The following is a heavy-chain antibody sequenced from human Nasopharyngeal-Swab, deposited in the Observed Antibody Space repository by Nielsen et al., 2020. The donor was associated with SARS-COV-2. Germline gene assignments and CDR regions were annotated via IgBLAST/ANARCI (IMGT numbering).Heavy chain of an antibody. D-gene: IGHD3-22*01. CDR2: IIPIFGTA. Sequence: WVRQAPGQGLEWMGGIIPIFGTANYAQKFQGRVTITADESTRTAYMELSSLRSEDRAVYYGASPPGYYDISGYFRNWGQGTLVTVSS. V-gene: IGHV1-69*01. J-gene: IGHJ4*02. CDR3: ASPPGYYDISGYFRN.